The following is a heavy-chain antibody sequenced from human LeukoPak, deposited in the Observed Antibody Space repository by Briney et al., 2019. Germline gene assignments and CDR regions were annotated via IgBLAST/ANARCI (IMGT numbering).Heavy chain of an antibody. Sequence: GGSLRLSCAASGFTFSNYGMNWVRQAPGKGLEWVSFITSSSSIYYADSVKGRFTISRDNAKNSLFLQINSLRAEDTAVYYCAMQWLVKGGYYFDYWGQGTLVSVSS. CDR2: ITSSSSI. J-gene: IGHJ4*02. CDR1: GFTFSNYG. CDR3: AMQWLVKGGYYFDY. V-gene: IGHV3-48*01. D-gene: IGHD6-19*01.